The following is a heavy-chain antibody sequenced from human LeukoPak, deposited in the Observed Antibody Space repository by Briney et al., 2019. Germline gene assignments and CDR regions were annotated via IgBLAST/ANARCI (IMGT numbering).Heavy chain of an antibody. V-gene: IGHV4-39*01. J-gene: IGHJ6*03. Sequence: PSETLSLTCTVSGGSISSSSYYWGWIRQPPGKGLEWIGSIYYSGSTYYNPSLKSRVTTSVDTSKNQFSLKLSSVTAADTAVYYCARHGNCSSTSCYIYYYYYMDVWGKGTKVTVSS. D-gene: IGHD2-2*02. CDR1: GGSISSSSYY. CDR3: ARHGNCSSTSCYIYYYYYMDV. CDR2: IYYSGST.